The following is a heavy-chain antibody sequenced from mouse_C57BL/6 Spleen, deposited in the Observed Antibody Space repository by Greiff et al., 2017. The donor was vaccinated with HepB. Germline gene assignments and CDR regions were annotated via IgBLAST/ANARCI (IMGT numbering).Heavy chain of an antibody. CDR3: ARAWDGDYYAMDY. D-gene: IGHD4-1*01. CDR2: INPSTGGT. Sequence: EVKLQQSGPELVKPGASVKISCKASGYSFTGYYMNWVKQSPEKSLEWIGEINPSTGGTTYNQKFKAKATLTVDKSSSTAYMQLKSLTSEDSAVYDCARAWDGDYYAMDYWGQGTSVTVSS. V-gene: IGHV1-42*01. J-gene: IGHJ4*01. CDR1: GYSFTGYY.